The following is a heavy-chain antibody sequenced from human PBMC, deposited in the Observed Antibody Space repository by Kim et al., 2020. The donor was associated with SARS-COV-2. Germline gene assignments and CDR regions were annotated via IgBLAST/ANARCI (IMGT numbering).Heavy chain of an antibody. D-gene: IGHD3-10*01. J-gene: IGHJ4*02. CDR2: INSDGSST. CDR3: ARDNTRISLVAS. V-gene: IGHV3-74*01. Sequence: GGSLRLSCAASGFTFSSYWMHWVRQAPGKGLVWVSRINSDGSSTTYADSVKGHSTISRDHAKNTLYLQMNGLRAEDTAIYYCARDNTRISLVASWGQGTLVTVSS. CDR1: GFTFSSYW.